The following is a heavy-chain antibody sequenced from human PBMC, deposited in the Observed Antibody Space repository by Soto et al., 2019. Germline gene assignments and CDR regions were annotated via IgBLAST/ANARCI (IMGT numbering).Heavy chain of an antibody. CDR3: AKTNGYVSVTTSFDY. D-gene: IGHD4-4*01. CDR1: GFTFSSYA. CDR2: ISGSGGST. V-gene: IGHV3-23*01. J-gene: IGHJ4*02. Sequence: GGSLRLSCAASGFTFSSYAMSWVRQAPGKGLEWVSAISGSGGSTYYADSVKGRFTISRDNSKNTLYLQMNSLRAEDTAVYYCAKTNGYVSVTTSFDYWGQGTLVTVSS.